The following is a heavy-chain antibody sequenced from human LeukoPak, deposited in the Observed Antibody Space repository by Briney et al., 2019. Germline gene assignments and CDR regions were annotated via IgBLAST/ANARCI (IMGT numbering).Heavy chain of an antibody. CDR2: ISWNGGNT. CDR1: GFKFDDYG. Sequence: GGSLRLSCAASGFKFDDYGMTRVRQAPGKGLEWVSGISWNGGNTGYADSVKGRFTISRDNAKNSLYLQMNSLRAEDTAVYYCAKESIAVAGKQFDYWGQGTLVTVSS. V-gene: IGHV3-20*04. D-gene: IGHD6-19*01. J-gene: IGHJ4*02. CDR3: AKESIAVAGKQFDY.